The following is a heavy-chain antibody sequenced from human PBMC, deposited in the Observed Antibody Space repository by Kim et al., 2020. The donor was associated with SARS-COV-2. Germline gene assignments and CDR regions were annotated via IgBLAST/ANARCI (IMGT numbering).Heavy chain of an antibody. J-gene: IGHJ4*02. CDR3: ARSPRTKLYYFDY. D-gene: IGHD2-15*01. V-gene: IGHV1-46*01. Sequence: YAQKFRGRVTMTRDTSTSSVYMELSSLRSEDTAVYYCARSPRTKLYYFDYWGQGTLVTVSS.